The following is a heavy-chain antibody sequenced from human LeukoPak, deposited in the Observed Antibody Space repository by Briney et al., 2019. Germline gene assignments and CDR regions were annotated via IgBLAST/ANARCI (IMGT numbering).Heavy chain of an antibody. Sequence: AGGSLRLSCAASGFTFSSYGMHWVRQAPGKGLEWVAFIRYDGSNKYYADSVKGRFTISRDNSKNTLYLQMNSLRAEDTAVYYCAKGDIVVVPAAITPGAFDIWGQGTMVTVSS. D-gene: IGHD2-2*02. CDR2: IRYDGSNK. CDR3: AKGDIVVVPAAITPGAFDI. V-gene: IGHV3-30*02. J-gene: IGHJ3*02. CDR1: GFTFSSYG.